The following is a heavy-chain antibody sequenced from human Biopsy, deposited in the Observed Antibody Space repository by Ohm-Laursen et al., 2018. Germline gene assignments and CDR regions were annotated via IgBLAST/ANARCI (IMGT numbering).Heavy chain of an antibody. V-gene: IGHV1-24*01. J-gene: IGHJ4*02. D-gene: IGHD1-20*01. CDR3: AGDINNWNVNY. CDR2: FAPENGKT. CDR1: GYTLTDLS. Sequence: ESLKISCKVSGYTLTDLSMHWVRQAPGKGLEWMGGFAPENGKTIYAQKFQGRVTMTEDTSTDTAYMELSNLRSEDTAVYYCAGDINNWNVNYWGQGTLVIVSS.